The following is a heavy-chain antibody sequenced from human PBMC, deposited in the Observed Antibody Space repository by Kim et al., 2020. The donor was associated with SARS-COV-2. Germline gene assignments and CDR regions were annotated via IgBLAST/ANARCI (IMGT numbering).Heavy chain of an antibody. CDR1: GGSISSGGYY. D-gene: IGHD3-10*01. CDR3: AREPVVKGYYGSGSYYKWYAFDI. Sequence: SETLSLTCTVSGGSISSGGYYWSWIRQHPGKGLEWIGYIYYSGSTYYNPSLKSRVTISVDTSKNQFSLKLSSVTAADTAVYYCAREPVVKGYYGSGSYYKWYAFDIWGQGTMVTVSS. V-gene: IGHV4-31*03. J-gene: IGHJ3*02. CDR2: IYYSGST.